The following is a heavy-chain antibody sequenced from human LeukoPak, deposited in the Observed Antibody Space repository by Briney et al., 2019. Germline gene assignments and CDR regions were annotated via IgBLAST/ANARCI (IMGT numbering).Heavy chain of an antibody. CDR1: DGSISDYY. D-gene: IGHD3-10*01. J-gene: IGHJ4*02. V-gene: IGHV4-59*01. CDR2: VYHTGTT. CDR3: ARSVLWFGDLAN. Sequence: PSETLSLTCSVSDGSISDYYWNWIRQPPAKGLEWIGYVYHTGTTYYSPSLKSRVTIFLDRSKNQFSLNLNSVTAADTAVYYCARSVLWFGDLANWGEGILVTVSS.